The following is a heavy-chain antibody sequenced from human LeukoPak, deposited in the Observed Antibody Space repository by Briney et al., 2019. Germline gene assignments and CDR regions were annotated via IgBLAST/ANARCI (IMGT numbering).Heavy chain of an antibody. CDR1: GFTFVNYG. J-gene: IGHJ4*02. CDR3: ARPGRYSGYDYFY. Sequence: GGSLKLSCATSGFTFVNYGIHWVRQAPGKGLEWVAFIRYDGTTTYYTDSVKGRFTVFRGDSKTTLYLQMNSLRAEDTAVYYCARPGRYSGYDYFYWGQGTLVTVSS. V-gene: IGHV3-30*02. D-gene: IGHD5-12*01. CDR2: IRYDGTTT.